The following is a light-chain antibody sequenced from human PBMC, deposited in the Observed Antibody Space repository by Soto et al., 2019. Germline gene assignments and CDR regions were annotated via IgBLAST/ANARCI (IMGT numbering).Light chain of an antibody. CDR3: TQSGSLPLP. CDR1: QSVVSTY. CDR2: GAS. Sequence: IVCTHKPGTLSLSPGERATLSCRASQSVVSTYLAWYQQKPGQAPRLLIFGASSRATGIPDRFSGSGSGTDFTLTISRLEPEDFAVFYSTQSGSLPLPFGGGGNVDIK. V-gene: IGKV3-20*01. J-gene: IGKJ4*01.